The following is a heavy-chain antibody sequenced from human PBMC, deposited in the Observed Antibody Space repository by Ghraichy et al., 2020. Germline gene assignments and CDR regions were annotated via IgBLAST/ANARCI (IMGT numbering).Heavy chain of an antibody. V-gene: IGHV3-30-3*01. CDR2: ISYDGSNK. J-gene: IGHJ6*03. CDR1: GFTFSSYA. Sequence: GGSLRLSCAASGFTFSSYAMHWVRQAPGKGLEWVAVISYDGSNKYYADSVKGRFTISRDNSKNTLYLQMNSLRAEDTAVYYCARPTPPIGYYYMDVWGKGTTVTVSS. CDR3: ARPTPPIGYYYMDV. D-gene: IGHD2-21*01.